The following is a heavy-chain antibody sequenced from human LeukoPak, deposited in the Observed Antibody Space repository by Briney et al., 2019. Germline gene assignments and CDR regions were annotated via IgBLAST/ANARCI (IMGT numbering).Heavy chain of an antibody. CDR1: GYTFTSYG. J-gene: IGHJ4*02. CDR2: ISAYNGNT. V-gene: IGHV1-18*01. CDR3: ARDRRYYDSSGYNTPGGY. Sequence: ASVKVSCKASGYTFTSYGISWVRQAPGQGLEWMGWISAYNGNTNYAQKLQGRVTMTTDTSTSTAYMELRSLGSDDTAVYYCARDRRYYDSSGYNTPGGYWGQGTLVTVSS. D-gene: IGHD3-22*01.